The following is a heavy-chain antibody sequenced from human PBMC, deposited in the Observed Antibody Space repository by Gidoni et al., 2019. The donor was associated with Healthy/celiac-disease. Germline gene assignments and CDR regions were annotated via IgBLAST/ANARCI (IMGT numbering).Heavy chain of an antibody. CDR1: GFPFSTAS. J-gene: IGHJ4*02. CDR3: TTDDYGDYEGLRDY. Sequence: EVQLVESGGGLVKPGGPLRLSCAASGFPFSTASMGWVRQAPGKGLEWVGRIKSKTDGGTTDYAAPVKGRFTISRDDSKNTLYLQMNSLKTEDTAVYYCTTDDYGDYEGLRDYWGQGTLVTVSS. D-gene: IGHD4-17*01. V-gene: IGHV3-15*01. CDR2: IKSKTDGGTT.